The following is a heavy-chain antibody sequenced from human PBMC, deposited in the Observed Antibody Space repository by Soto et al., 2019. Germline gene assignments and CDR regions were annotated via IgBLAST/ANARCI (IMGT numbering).Heavy chain of an antibody. Sequence: SETLSRTCTVSGGSISSSSYYWGWIRQPPGKGLEWIGSIYYSGSTYYNPSLKSRVTISVDTSKNQFSLKLSSVTAADTAVYYCARVRGQAVDYWGQGTLVTVS. CDR2: IYYSGST. D-gene: IGHD3-10*01. V-gene: IGHV4-39*07. CDR1: GGSISSSSYY. CDR3: ARVRGQAVDY. J-gene: IGHJ4*02.